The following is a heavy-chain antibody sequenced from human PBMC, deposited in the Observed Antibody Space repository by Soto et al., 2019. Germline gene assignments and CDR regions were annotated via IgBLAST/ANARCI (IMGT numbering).Heavy chain of an antibody. J-gene: IGHJ6*02. CDR1: GFTFSSYA. Sequence: PGGSLRLSCAASGFTFSSYAMSWVRQAPGKGLEWVSAISGSGGSTYYADSVKGRFTISRDNSKNTLYLQMNSLRAEDTAVYYCEMGSVPYYYYGMDVWGQGTTVTVSS. V-gene: IGHV3-23*01. CDR3: EMGSVPYYYYGMDV. D-gene: IGHD3-10*01. CDR2: ISGSGGST.